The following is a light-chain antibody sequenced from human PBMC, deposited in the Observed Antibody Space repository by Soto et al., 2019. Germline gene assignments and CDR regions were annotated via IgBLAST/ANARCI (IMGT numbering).Light chain of an antibody. CDR3: GTWDSSLSVRV. J-gene: IGLJ2*01. Sequence: QSVLTQPPSVSAAPGQRVTISCSGSTSNIGNHYVSWYQQLPGAAPKLLIYDNNQRPSGVPDRFSGSKSGTSATLGITGLQTGDEADYYCGTWDSSLSVRVFGGGTKLTVL. CDR1: TSNIGNHY. CDR2: DNN. V-gene: IGLV1-51*01.